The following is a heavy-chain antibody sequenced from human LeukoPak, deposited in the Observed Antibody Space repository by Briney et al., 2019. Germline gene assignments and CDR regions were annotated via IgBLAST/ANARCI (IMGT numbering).Heavy chain of an antibody. Sequence: GGSLGLSCAASGFTFSSYAMSWVRQAPGKGLEWVSAISGSGGSTYYADSVKGRFTISRDNSKNTLYLQMNSLRAEDTAVYYCAKDMDSSGYYYYYGMDVWGQGTTVTVSS. D-gene: IGHD6-19*01. J-gene: IGHJ6*02. CDR2: ISGSGGST. CDR3: AKDMDSSGYYYYYGMDV. CDR1: GFTFSSYA. V-gene: IGHV3-23*01.